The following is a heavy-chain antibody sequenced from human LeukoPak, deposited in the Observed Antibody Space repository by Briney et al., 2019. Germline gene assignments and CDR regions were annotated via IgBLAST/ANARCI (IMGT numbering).Heavy chain of an antibody. CDR2: ISGTGYNT. D-gene: IGHD3-10*01. CDR3: AKHGSGSLFYFDY. Sequence: TGGSLRLSCAASGFTFRNCAMSWARQAPGKGLEWVSGISGTGYNTYYADSVKGRFTISRDNSKNTLYLQMNSLGAEDTAVYYCAKHGSGSLFYFDYWGQRTLVTVSS. V-gene: IGHV3-23*01. CDR1: GFTFRNCA. J-gene: IGHJ4*02.